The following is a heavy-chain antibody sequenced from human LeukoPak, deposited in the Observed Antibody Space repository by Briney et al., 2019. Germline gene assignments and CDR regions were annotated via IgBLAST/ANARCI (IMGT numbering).Heavy chain of an antibody. CDR1: GYSFNNYW. D-gene: IGHD3-22*01. J-gene: IGHJ4*02. Sequence: GESLQISCKGSGYSFNNYWIGWVRQMPGKGLECMGIIYPGDSDTRYTPPFHGQVTISADKSISTAYLQWNTLKASDTAMYYCARAPSINYYDSSGYYPDYWGQGTLVTVSS. CDR2: IYPGDSDT. V-gene: IGHV5-51*01. CDR3: ARAPSINYYDSSGYYPDY.